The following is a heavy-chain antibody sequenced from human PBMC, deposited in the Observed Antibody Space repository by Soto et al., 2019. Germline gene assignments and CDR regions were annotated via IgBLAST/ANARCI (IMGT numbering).Heavy chain of an antibody. D-gene: IGHD6-19*01. V-gene: IGHV2-5*02. Sequence: QITLKESGPTLVRPTQTLTLTCTFSGFSLSTRGVGVGWIRQPPGKALEWLGLIYWDDDKRYSPSLKSRLTITKDTSKNQVVLTMTNLDPVDTATYYCAHRGSSWQLDYRGQGTLVTVSS. CDR3: AHRGSSWQLDY. CDR1: GFSLSTRGVG. J-gene: IGHJ4*02. CDR2: IYWDDDK.